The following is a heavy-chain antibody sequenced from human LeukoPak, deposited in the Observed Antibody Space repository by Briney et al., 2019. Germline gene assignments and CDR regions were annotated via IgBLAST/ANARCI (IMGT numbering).Heavy chain of an antibody. J-gene: IGHJ4*02. CDR1: GYTFTSYG. CDR3: ARDVGFDGDPLDSGGDY. CDR2: ISAYNGNT. D-gene: IGHD4-17*01. Sequence: ASVKVSCKASGYTFTSYGISWVRQAPGQGLEWMGWISAYNGNTNYAQKLQGRVTMTTDTSTSTAYMELRSLRSDDTAVYYCARDVGFDGDPLDSGGDYWGQGTLVTVSS. V-gene: IGHV1-18*01.